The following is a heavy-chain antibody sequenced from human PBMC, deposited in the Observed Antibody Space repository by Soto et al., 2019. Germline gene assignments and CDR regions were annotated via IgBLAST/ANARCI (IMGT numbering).Heavy chain of an antibody. D-gene: IGHD2-15*01. CDR3: ARQRTEQGYCSGGSCYSMWLGMDV. J-gene: IGHJ6*02. CDR1: GGSISSRSYY. CDR2: IYYSGST. V-gene: IGHV4-39*01. Sequence: SEALSLTCTGSGGSISSRSYYWGWIRPPPGKGLELIGSIYYSGSTYYNPSLKSRVTISVDTSKNQFSLKLSSVTAADTAVYYCARQRTEQGYCSGGSCYSMWLGMDVWVQGTTVS.